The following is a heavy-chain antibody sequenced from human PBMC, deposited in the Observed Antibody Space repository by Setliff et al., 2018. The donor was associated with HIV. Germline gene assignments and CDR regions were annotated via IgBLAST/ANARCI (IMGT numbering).Heavy chain of an antibody. CDR1: EFTFRTHA. D-gene: IGHD4-4*01. CDR3: ARDTELAYVDY. V-gene: IGHV3-23*01. J-gene: IGHJ4*02. CDR2: ISGSGGSA. Sequence: PGGSLRLSCAASEFTFRTHAMSWVRQAPGKGLEWVSGISGSGGSAYYADSVKGRFTISRDNSKNTLYLQMNSLRAEDTAVYYCARDTELAYVDYWGQGTLVTVSS.